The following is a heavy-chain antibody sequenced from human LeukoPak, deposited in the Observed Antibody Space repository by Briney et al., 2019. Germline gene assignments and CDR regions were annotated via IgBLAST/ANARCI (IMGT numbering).Heavy chain of an antibody. Sequence: SETLSLTCTVSGGSISSSSYYWGWIRQPPGKGLEWIGSIYYSGSTYYNPSLKSRVTISVDTSKNQFSLKLSSVTAADTAVYYCARDRGQLWPTGDYWGQGTLVTVSS. J-gene: IGHJ4*02. CDR2: IYYSGST. V-gene: IGHV4-39*02. D-gene: IGHD5-18*01. CDR3: ARDRGQLWPTGDY. CDR1: GGSISSSSYY.